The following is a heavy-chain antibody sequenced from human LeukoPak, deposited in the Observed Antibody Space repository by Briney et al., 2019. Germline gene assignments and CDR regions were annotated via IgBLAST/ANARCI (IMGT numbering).Heavy chain of an antibody. CDR2: INPNSGGT. V-gene: IGHV1-2*02. CDR1: GYTFTGYY. CDR3: ARDGSYYYGSGYYYYYYMDV. Sequence: ASVKVSCKASGYTFTGYYMHWVRQAPGQGLEWMGWINPNSGGTNYAQKFQGRVTMTRDTSISTAYMELSRLRSDDTAVYYCARDGSYYYGSGYYYYYYMDVWGKGTTVTVS. D-gene: IGHD3-10*01. J-gene: IGHJ6*03.